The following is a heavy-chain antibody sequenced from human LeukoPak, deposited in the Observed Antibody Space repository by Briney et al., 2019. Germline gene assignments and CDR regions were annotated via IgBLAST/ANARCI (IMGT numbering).Heavy chain of an antibody. D-gene: IGHD2-21*01. CDR1: GFTFSSYG. CDR3: AKDRAAYCGGDCYSYYYYYMDV. Sequence: GGSLRLSCAASGFTFSSYGMHWVRQAPGKGLEWVAVIWYGGSNKYYADSVKGRFTISRDNSKNTLYLQMNSLRAEDTAVYYCAKDRAAYCGGDCYSYYYYYMDVWGKGTTVTVSS. J-gene: IGHJ6*03. CDR2: IWYGGSNK. V-gene: IGHV3-30*02.